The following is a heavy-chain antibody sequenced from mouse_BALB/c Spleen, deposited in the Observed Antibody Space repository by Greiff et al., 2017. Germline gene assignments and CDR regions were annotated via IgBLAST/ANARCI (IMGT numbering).Heavy chain of an antibody. CDR1: GFPLTGYG. CDR2: IWGDGST. J-gene: IGHJ4*01. V-gene: IGHV2-6-7*01. CDR3: DRDRGGRAMDY. D-gene: IGHD3-1*01. Sequence: VKRVESGPGLVAPSQSLSITRTVSGFPLTGYGVNRVRQPPGKGLEWLGMIWGDGSTDYNSALKSRLSISKDNSKSQVYLKMNSLQTDDTARYYCDRDRGGRAMDYWGQGTSVTVSS.